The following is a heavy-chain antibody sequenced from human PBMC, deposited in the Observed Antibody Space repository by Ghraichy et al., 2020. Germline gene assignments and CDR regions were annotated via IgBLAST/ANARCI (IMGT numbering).Heavy chain of an antibody. D-gene: IGHD6-19*01. J-gene: IGHJ4*02. Sequence: SETLSLTCAVYGGSFSGYYWSWIRQPPGKGLEWIGEINHSGSTNYNPSLKSRVTISVDTSKNQFSLKLSSVTAADTAVYYCARRKQYSSGWYNYWGQGTLVTVSS. CDR3: ARRKQYSSGWYNY. V-gene: IGHV4-34*01. CDR1: GGSFSGYY. CDR2: INHSGST.